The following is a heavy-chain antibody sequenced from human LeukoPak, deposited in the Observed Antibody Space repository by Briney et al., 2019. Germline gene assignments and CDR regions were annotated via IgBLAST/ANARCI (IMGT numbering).Heavy chain of an antibody. D-gene: IGHD2-2*01. J-gene: IGHJ1*01. CDR3: AKAYCSSTRCSSDLYFQH. Sequence: GGSLTLSCPAAGFPFSSNGTHWVRQAQGKGREWVAFIRNDGSNKYYADYVKGRFTISRDNSKNTLYLQMNSLRAEDTAVYYCAKAYCSSTRCSSDLYFQHWGQGTLVTVSS. V-gene: IGHV3-30*02. CDR2: IRNDGSNK. CDR1: GFPFSSNG.